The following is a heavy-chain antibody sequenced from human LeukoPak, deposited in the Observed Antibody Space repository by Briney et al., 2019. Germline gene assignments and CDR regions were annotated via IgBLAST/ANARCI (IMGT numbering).Heavy chain of an antibody. V-gene: IGHV4-30-4*08. CDR1: GGSISGSFYY. Sequence: SETLSLTCTVSGGSISGSFYYWGWVRQPPGKGLEWIGYIYYSGSTYYNPSLKSRVTISVDTSKNQFSLKLSSVTAADTAVYYCAREKVGATDYWGQGTLVTVSS. J-gene: IGHJ4*02. CDR3: AREKVGATDY. D-gene: IGHD1-26*01. CDR2: IYYSGST.